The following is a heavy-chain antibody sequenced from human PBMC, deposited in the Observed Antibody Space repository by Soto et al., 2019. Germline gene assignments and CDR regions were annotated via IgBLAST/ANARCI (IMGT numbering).Heavy chain of an antibody. Sequence: GGSLRLSCAASGFTFSDYYMSWIRQAPGKGLEWVSYISSSGSTIYYADSVKGRFTISRDNAKNSLYLQMNSLRAEDTAVYYCARDGCSVGGYRGYSYGCSYYYYGMDVRGQGTTVTVSS. V-gene: IGHV3-11*01. CDR3: ARDGCSVGGYRGYSYGCSYYYYGMDV. D-gene: IGHD5-18*01. CDR2: ISSSGSTI. J-gene: IGHJ6*02. CDR1: GFTFSDYY.